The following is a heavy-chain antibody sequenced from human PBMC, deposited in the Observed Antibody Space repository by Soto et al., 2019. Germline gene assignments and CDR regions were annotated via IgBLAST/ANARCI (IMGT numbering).Heavy chain of an antibody. Sequence: GGSLRLSCAASGFTFSSYAMHWVRQAPGKGLEWVAVISYDGSNKYYADSVKGRFTISRDNSKNTLYLQMNSLRAEDTAVYYCARASVVVVAARAMWGMDVWGQGTTVTVSS. D-gene: IGHD2-15*01. CDR3: ARASVVVVAARAMWGMDV. CDR1: GFTFSSYA. J-gene: IGHJ6*02. CDR2: ISYDGSNK. V-gene: IGHV3-30-3*01.